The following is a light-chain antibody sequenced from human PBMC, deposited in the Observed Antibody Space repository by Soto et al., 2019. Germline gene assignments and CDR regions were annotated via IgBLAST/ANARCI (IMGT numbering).Light chain of an antibody. J-gene: IGKJ1*01. CDR1: QGVSSY. V-gene: IGKV3-11*01. CDR3: HQRSSWPQS. Sequence: VLTQSPATLSLSPGESATLSCRASQGVSSYLAWYQQKPGQAPRLLIYDASNRATGIPARFSGSGSETDFTLTISSLEPEDFAVYYCHQRSSWPQSFGQGTKVDI. CDR2: DAS.